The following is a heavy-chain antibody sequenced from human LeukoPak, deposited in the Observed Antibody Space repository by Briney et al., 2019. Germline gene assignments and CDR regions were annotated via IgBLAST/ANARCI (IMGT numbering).Heavy chain of an antibody. CDR1: GFTFSSYA. Sequence: GGSLRLSCAASGFTFSSYAMHWVRQAPGKGLEWVAVISYDGSNKYYADSVKGRFTISRDNSKNTLYLQMNSLRAEDTAVYYCATWSFYGGNSDYWGQGTLVTVSS. D-gene: IGHD2-21*02. V-gene: IGHV3-30-3*01. CDR3: ATWSFYGGNSDY. CDR2: ISYDGSNK. J-gene: IGHJ4*02.